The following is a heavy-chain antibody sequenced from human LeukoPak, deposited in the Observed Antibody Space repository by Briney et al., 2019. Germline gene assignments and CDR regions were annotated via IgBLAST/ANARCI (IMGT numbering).Heavy chain of an antibody. CDR2: INHSGST. CDR3: ARGHGGNATYYFDY. CDR1: GGSFSGYY. J-gene: IGHJ4*02. Sequence: SETLSLTCAVYGGSFSGYYWSWIRQPPGKGLEWIGEINHSGSTNYNPSLKSRVTISVDTSKNQFSLKLSSATAADTAVYYCARGHGGNATYYFDYWGQGTLVTVSS. V-gene: IGHV4-34*01. D-gene: IGHD4-23*01.